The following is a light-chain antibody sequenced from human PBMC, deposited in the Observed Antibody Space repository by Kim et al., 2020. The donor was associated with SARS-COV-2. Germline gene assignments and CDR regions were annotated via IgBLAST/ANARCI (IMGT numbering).Light chain of an antibody. CDR3: SSYTSINTYV. CDR1: SSDVGTYAR. Sequence: QSALTQPPSVSGFPGQSVTISCTGTSSDVGTYARVSWYQQPPGTVPKLMIYEVNDRPSGVPDRFSGSKSGNTASLTISGLQPEDEADYYCSSYTSINTYVFGTGTKVTVL. CDR2: EVN. J-gene: IGLJ1*01. V-gene: IGLV2-18*02.